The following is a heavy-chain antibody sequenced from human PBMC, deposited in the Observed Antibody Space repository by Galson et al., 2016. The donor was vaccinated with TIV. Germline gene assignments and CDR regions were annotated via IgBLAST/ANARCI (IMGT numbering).Heavy chain of an antibody. V-gene: IGHV3-48*03. D-gene: IGHD6-6*01. J-gene: IGHJ4*02. CDR1: GFTFSSSK. Sequence: SLRLSCAASGFTFSSSKMNWVRQAPGKGLEWVSYISSSGSPIYYTDSVKGRSTISRDNAKNSLYLQMNSLRAEDTAVYYCSSSSEDYWGQGTLVTVSS. CDR2: ISSSGSPI. CDR3: SSSSEDY.